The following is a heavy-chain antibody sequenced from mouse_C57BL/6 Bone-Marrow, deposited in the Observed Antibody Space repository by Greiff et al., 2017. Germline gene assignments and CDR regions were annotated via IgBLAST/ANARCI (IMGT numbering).Heavy chain of an antibody. CDR2: INPNNGGT. D-gene: IGHD1-1*01. V-gene: IGHV1-22*01. CDR1: GYTFTDYN. CDR3: ARPYGSSSFAY. Sequence: VQLKQSGPELVKPGASVKMSCKASGYTFTDYNMHWVKQSHGKSLEWIGYINPNNGGTSYNQKFKGKATLTVNKSSSTAYMELRSLTSEDSAVYYCARPYGSSSFAYWGQGTTLTVSS. J-gene: IGHJ2*01.